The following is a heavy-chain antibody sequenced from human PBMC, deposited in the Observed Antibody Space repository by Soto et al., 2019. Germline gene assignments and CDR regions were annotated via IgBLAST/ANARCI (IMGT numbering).Heavy chain of an antibody. CDR3: AADCGGDCKRDYYYGMDV. D-gene: IGHD2-21*02. J-gene: IGHJ6*02. CDR1: GFTFTSSA. V-gene: IGHV1-58*01. CDR2: IVVGSGNT. Sequence: GASVKVSCKASGFTFTSSAVQWVRQARGQRLEWIGWIVVGSGNTNYAQKFQERVTITRDMSTSTAYMELSSLRSEDTAVYYCAADCGGDCKRDYYYGMDVWGQGTTVTVSS.